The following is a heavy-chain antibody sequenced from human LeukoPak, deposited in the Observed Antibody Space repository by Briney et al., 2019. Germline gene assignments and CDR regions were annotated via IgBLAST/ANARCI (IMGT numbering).Heavy chain of an antibody. D-gene: IGHD2-2*01. CDR3: AYEIPDSSFDY. V-gene: IGHV4-34*01. CDR2: INHSGST. J-gene: IGHJ4*02. CDR1: GGSFSGYY. Sequence: PSETLSLTCAVYGGSFSGYYWSWIRQPPGKGLEWIGEINHSGSTNYNPSLKSRVTISVDTSKNQFSLRLSSVTAADTAVYYCAYEIPDSSFDYWGQGTLVTVSS.